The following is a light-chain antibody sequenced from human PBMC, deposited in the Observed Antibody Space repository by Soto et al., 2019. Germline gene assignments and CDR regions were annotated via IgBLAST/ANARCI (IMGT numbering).Light chain of an antibody. CDR2: EVS. Sequence: QSVLTQPASVSGSPGQSITISCTGTSSDVGSYNLVSWYQQYPGKVPKLMIYEVSKRPSGVSNRFSGSKSGNTASLTISGLQAEDEADYYCCSYAGSTTSYVFGTGTKLTVL. CDR1: SSDVGSYNL. CDR3: CSYAGSTTSYV. V-gene: IGLV2-23*02. J-gene: IGLJ1*01.